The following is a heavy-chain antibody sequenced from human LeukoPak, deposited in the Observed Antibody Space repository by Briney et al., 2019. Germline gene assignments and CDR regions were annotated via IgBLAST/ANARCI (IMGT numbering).Heavy chain of an antibody. CDR2: INPNSGGT. D-gene: IGHD4-11*01. V-gene: IGHV1-2*02. Sequence: ASVKVSCKASGYTFTGYYIHWVRQAPGQGLEWMGWINPNSGGTNYAQKFQGRVTMTRDTSISTAYMELRGLRSDDTAVYYCARGGLPIYYYYIDVWGKGTTVTVSS. J-gene: IGHJ6*03. CDR1: GYTFTGYY. CDR3: ARGGLPIYYYYIDV.